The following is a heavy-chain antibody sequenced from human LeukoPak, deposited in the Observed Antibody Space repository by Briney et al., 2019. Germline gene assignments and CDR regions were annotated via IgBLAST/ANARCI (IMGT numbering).Heavy chain of an antibody. CDR3: ARIITTGGSGSYLIDF. D-gene: IGHD3-10*01. CDR2: ISSSETYI. J-gene: IGHJ4*02. Sequence: GGSLRLSCAASGFTFSDYSMNWVRQAPGKGLEWVSSISSSETYIYYADSVKGRFTISRDNAKNSLYLQMNSLRAEDTAVYYCARIITTGGSGSYLIDFRGQGTLVTVSS. CDR1: GFTFSDYS. V-gene: IGHV3-21*01.